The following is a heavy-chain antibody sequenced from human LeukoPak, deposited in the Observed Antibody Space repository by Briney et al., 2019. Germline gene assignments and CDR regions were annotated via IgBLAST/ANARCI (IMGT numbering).Heavy chain of an antibody. CDR3: VRYGVEARRFYY. Sequence: GGSLRLSCAASGFSFSAYWMHWVRQAPGKGLVWVSRINNEGSGTDYADAVKGRFTISRVNVENTLYLQMNSLSADDTAMYYCVRYGVEARRFYYWGQGTLVTVSS. J-gene: IGHJ4*02. CDR1: GFSFSAYW. CDR2: INNEGSGT. D-gene: IGHD1-1*01. V-gene: IGHV3-74*01.